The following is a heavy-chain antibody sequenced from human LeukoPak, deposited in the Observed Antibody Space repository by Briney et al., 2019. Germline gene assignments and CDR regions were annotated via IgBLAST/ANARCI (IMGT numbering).Heavy chain of an antibody. J-gene: IGHJ4*02. CDR2: IYYSGST. Sequence: PSETLSLTCTVSGGSISSSSYYWGWIRQPPGKGLEWIGSIYYSGSTNYNPSLKSRVTISVDTSKNQFSLKLSSVTAADTAVYYCARHSGIAVAGADFDYWGQGTLVTVSS. D-gene: IGHD6-19*01. CDR3: ARHSGIAVAGADFDY. CDR1: GGSISSSSYY. V-gene: IGHV4-39*01.